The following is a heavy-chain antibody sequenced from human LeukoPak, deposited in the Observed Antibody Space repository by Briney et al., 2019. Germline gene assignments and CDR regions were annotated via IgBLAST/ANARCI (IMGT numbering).Heavy chain of an antibody. CDR3: ARDLGSSTPSGV. Sequence: SGTLSLTCAVSGDSISTNNWYNWVRQPPGKGLEWIGEIYHSGNTNYNPSLKSRATISVDKSKNQFSLKLTSVTAADTAVYFCARDLGSSTPSGVWGRGTTVTVSS. J-gene: IGHJ6*04. D-gene: IGHD1-26*01. CDR1: GDSISTNNW. CDR2: IYHSGNT. V-gene: IGHV4-4*02.